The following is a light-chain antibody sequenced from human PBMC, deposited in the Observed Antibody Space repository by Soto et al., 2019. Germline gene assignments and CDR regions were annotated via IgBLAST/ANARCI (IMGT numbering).Light chain of an antibody. Sequence: QSALTQPASVSGSPGQSITISCTGTSSDVGGYNYVSWYQQHPGKAPKLMIYDVSNRPSGVSNRFSGSKSGNTASLTISGIQAEDEADYYCSSYTSRYTLVFGGGTKLTVL. CDR3: SSYTSRYTLV. CDR1: SSDVGGYNY. CDR2: DVS. V-gene: IGLV2-14*01. J-gene: IGLJ2*01.